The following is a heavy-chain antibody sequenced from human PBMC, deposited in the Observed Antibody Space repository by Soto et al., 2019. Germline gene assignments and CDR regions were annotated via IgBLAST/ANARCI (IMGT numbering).Heavy chain of an antibody. J-gene: IGHJ4*02. V-gene: IGHV4-59*01. Sequence: SETXSLTCTVSGGSISSYYWSWIRQPPGKGLEWIGYIYYSGSTNYNPSLKSRVTISVDTSKNQFSLKLSSVTAADTAVYYCARGDMYYYGSGSYSTYYFDYWGQGTLVTVSS. CDR3: ARGDMYYYGSGSYSTYYFDY. CDR1: GGSISSYY. CDR2: IYYSGST. D-gene: IGHD3-10*01.